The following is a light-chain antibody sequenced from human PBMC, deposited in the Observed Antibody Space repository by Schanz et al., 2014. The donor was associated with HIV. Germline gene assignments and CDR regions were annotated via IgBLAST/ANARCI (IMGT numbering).Light chain of an antibody. Sequence: QSALTQPASVSGSPGQSITISCTGTSSDVGSYNLVSWYQQHPGKAPKLMIYEVSKRPSGVSNRFSGSKSGNTASLTISGLQTEDEADYYCSSYTTSGRRLVFGGGTKVTVL. V-gene: IGLV2-14*02. CDR1: SSDVGSYNL. J-gene: IGLJ3*02. CDR2: EVS. CDR3: SSYTTSGRRLV.